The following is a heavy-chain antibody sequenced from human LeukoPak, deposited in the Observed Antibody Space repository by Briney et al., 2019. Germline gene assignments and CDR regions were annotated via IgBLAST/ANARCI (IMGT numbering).Heavy chain of an antibody. Sequence: GGSLRLSCAASGFTFSSYEMNWVRQARGKGLEWGLYISSSGSTIYYADSVKGRFTISRDNAKNSLYLQMNSLRAEDTAVYYCARSSSGSGGYYMDVWGKGTTVTVSS. J-gene: IGHJ6*03. V-gene: IGHV3-48*03. D-gene: IGHD1-26*01. CDR3: ARSSSGSGGYYMDV. CDR2: ISSSGSTI. CDR1: GFTFSSYE.